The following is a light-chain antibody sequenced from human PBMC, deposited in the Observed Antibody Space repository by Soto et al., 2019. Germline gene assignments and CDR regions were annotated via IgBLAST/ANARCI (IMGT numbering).Light chain of an antibody. CDR2: DAS. Sequence: EIVLTQFPATLSLSPGERATLSCRASQSIRSFLAWYQHKPGQAPRLLIYDASNRATGIPARFSGSGSGTDFTLTISSLETEDFAVYYCQQRSNWPPEYTFGQGTKLEIK. J-gene: IGKJ2*01. V-gene: IGKV3-11*01. CDR1: QSIRSF. CDR3: QQRSNWPPEYT.